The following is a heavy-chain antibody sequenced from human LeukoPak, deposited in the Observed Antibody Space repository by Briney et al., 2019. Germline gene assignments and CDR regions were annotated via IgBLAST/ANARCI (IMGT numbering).Heavy chain of an antibody. CDR1: GFTFSSYA. V-gene: IGHV3-23*01. D-gene: IGHD6-19*01. Sequence: PGGSLRLSCAASGFTFSSYAMSWVRQAPGKGLEWVSAISGSGGSTYYADSVKGRFTISRDNSKNTLYLQMNSLRAEDTAVYYCAKDFHRWLVRKSPSAISYWGQGTLVTVSS. CDR3: AKDFHRWLVRKSPSAISY. CDR2: ISGSGGST. J-gene: IGHJ4*02.